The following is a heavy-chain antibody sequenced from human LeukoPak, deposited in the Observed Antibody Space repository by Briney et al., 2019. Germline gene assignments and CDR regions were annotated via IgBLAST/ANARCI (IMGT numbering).Heavy chain of an antibody. CDR3: ARECVGSGYDSYFDY. D-gene: IGHD5-12*01. CDR2: IYSGGST. CDR1: GFTVSSNY. J-gene: IGHJ4*02. Sequence: GGSLRLSCAASGFTVSSNYMSWVRQAPGKGVECVSVIYSGGSTYYADSVKGRFTISRDNSKNTLYLQMNSLRAEDTAVYYCARECVGSGYDSYFDYWGQGTLVTVSS. V-gene: IGHV3-53*01.